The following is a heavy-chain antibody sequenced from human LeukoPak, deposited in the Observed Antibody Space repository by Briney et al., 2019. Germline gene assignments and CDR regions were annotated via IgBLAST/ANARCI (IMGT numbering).Heavy chain of an antibody. V-gene: IGHV3-23*01. CDR3: ARSFGYGVDAFDI. Sequence: GGSLRLSCAASGFTFSIYAMSWVRQAPGKGLEWVSAISGDGGTTYYADSVKGRFTISRDNSKNTLYLQMNSLRAEDTAVYYCARSFGYGVDAFDIWGQGTMVTVSS. J-gene: IGHJ3*02. CDR1: GFTFSIYA. CDR2: ISGDGGTT. D-gene: IGHD5-18*01.